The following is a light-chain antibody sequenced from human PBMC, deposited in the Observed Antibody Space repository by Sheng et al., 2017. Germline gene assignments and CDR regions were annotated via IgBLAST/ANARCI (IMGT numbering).Light chain of an antibody. V-gene: IGLV3-19*01. Sequence: SSELTQDPAVSVALGQTVRITCQGDSLRSYYASWYQQKPGQAPVLVFYGRNSRPSGIPDRFSGSRSGNTGSLTITGAQAEDEADYYCSSRDSSGNHVFGTGTKVTVL. CDR3: SSRDSSGNHV. J-gene: IGLJ1*01. CDR1: SLRSYY. CDR2: GRN.